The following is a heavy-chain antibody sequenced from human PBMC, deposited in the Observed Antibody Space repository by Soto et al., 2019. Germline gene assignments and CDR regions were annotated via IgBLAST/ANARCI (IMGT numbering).Heavy chain of an antibody. J-gene: IGHJ4*02. D-gene: IGHD3-9*01. V-gene: IGHV4-59*01. CDR1: GVSITSYF. CDR2: ISFSGAT. CDR3: ARDRRDGYKRYSEF. Sequence: SETLSLTCTVSGVSITSYFWSWIRQTPGKGLDWIGSISFSGATYSNPSLKGRAALSVDTSENHLSLTLNSVTSADTAVYFCARDRRDGYKRYSEFWGKGNQVTVSS.